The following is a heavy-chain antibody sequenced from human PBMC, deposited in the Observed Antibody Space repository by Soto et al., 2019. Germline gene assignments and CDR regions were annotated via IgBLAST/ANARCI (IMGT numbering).Heavy chain of an antibody. CDR2: IYPGDSDT. V-gene: IGHV5-51*01. CDR1: GYSFTTYW. CDR3: VRYYDFWSGPHYYGMDV. J-gene: IGHJ6*02. Sequence: GESLKISCKGSGYSFTTYWIGWVRQMPGKGLEWMGTIYPGDSDTRYSSSFQGQVTISADKSTSTAYLQWSSLKASDTAMYYCVRYYDFWSGPHYYGMDVWGRGTTVTVSS. D-gene: IGHD3-3*01.